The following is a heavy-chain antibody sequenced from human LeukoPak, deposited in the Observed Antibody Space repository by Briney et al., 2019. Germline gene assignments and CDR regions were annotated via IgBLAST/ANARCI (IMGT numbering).Heavy chain of an antibody. CDR1: GFTVITND. CDR2: LYRDGNT. J-gene: IGHJ4*02. Sequence: GRSLRLSWAASGFTVITNDITWVRQAPGKGLEWVSGLYRDGNTKYADTVQGPFTISRDTSKNTLYLEMNSLSPDATAVYYCARGVEPLAANTLAYWGQGTLVTVSS. CDR3: ARGVEPLAANTLAY. D-gene: IGHD1-14*01. V-gene: IGHV3-53*01.